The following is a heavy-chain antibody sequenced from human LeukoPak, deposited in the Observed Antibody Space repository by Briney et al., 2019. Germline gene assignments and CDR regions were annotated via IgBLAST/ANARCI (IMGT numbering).Heavy chain of an antibody. Sequence: GASVKVSCKASGGTFSSYAISWVRQAPGQGLEWMGGIIPIFGTANYAQKFQGRVTITADKSTSTAYMELSSLRSEDTAVYYCARTAHLFLHDYGDYVSPTHSFRRFDPWGQGTLVTVSS. D-gene: IGHD4-17*01. V-gene: IGHV1-69*06. CDR2: IIPIFGTA. CDR3: ARTAHLFLHDYGDYVSPTHSFRRFDP. CDR1: GGTFSSYA. J-gene: IGHJ5*02.